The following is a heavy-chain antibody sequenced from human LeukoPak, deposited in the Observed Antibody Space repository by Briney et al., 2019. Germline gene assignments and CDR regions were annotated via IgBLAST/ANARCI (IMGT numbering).Heavy chain of an antibody. V-gene: IGHV3-48*01. CDR3: ARDRGTVWNDDDRGY. J-gene: IGHJ4*02. Sequence: GGSLRLSCAASGFTFSSYSMNWVRQAPGKGLEWVSYISSSSSTIYYADSVKGRFTISRDNAKNSLYLQMNSLRAEDTAVYYCARDRGTVWNDDDRGYWGQGTLVTVSS. CDR2: ISSSSSTI. D-gene: IGHD1-1*01. CDR1: GFTFSSYS.